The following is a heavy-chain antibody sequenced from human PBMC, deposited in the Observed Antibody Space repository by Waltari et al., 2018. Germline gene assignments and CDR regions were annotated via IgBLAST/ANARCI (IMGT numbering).Heavy chain of an antibody. J-gene: IGHJ4*02. D-gene: IGHD2-15*01. Sequence: QVQLVQSGAEVKKPGASVKVSWKASGYTFTSYAIHLVRQAPGLRLECIGRINAGNGNTKYSQMFQGRVTITRNTSASTDYMELSSLRSEDTAVYCCARAKARDLAPLGYFDYWGQGTLVTVSS. V-gene: IGHV1-3*01. CDR1: GYTFTSYA. CDR3: ARAKARDLAPLGYFDY. CDR2: INAGNGNT.